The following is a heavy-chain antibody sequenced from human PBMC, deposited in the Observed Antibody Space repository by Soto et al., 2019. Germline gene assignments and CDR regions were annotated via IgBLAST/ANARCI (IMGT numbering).Heavy chain of an antibody. J-gene: IGHJ4*02. CDR1: GGSISSYY. CDR3: ARVDVAGVFDY. Sequence: SETLSLTCTVSGGSISSYYWSWIRQPPGKGLEWIGYIYYSGSTNYNPSLKSRVTISVDTSKNQFSLKLSSVTAADTAVYYCARVDVAGVFDYWGQGTLVTVSS. V-gene: IGHV4-59*01. D-gene: IGHD6-19*01. CDR2: IYYSGST.